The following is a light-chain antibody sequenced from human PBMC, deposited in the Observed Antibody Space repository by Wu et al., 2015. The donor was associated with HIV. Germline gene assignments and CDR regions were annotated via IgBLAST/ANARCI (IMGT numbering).Light chain of an antibody. J-gene: IGKJ5*01. CDR1: QDIATY. CDR3: QQLNSFPXT. CDR2: DAS. Sequence: IQLTQSPSSLSASIGDRVTITCRASQDIATYLAWYQQIPGKAPRVLIYDASTLQTGVSSRFSGSGSGAEFTLSISDLQREDFAVYYCQQLNSFPXTFGHGTRLEIK. V-gene: IGKV1-9*01.